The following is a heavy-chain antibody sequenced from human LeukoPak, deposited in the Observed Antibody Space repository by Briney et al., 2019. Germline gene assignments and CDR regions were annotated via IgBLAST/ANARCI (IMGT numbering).Heavy chain of an antibody. D-gene: IGHD1-26*01. J-gene: IGHJ4*02. CDR1: GYTFTSCD. V-gene: IGHV1-8*01. CDR3: ARAAFTGGSY. Sequence: ASVKVSCKASGYTFTSCDINWVRQAPGQGLEWMGWMNPDSGNTGYAQKFQGRVTMTRNTSISTAYMELSSLRSEDTAVYYCARAAFTGGSYWGQGTLVTVSS. CDR2: MNPDSGNT.